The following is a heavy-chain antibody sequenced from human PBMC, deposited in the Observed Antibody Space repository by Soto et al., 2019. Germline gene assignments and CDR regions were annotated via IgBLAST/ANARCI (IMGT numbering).Heavy chain of an antibody. V-gene: IGHV4-61*01. D-gene: IGHD5-12*01. CDR1: GGSVNSGSYY. CDR3: ARGWRDGYIYGYFFDY. CDR2: IYYSGST. Sequence: LSLTCTVSGGSVNSGSYYWSWIRQPPGKGLEWIGYIYYSGSTNYNPSLKSRVTISVDTSKNQFSLKLSSVTAADTAVYYCARGWRDGYIYGYFFDYWGQGTLVTVSS. J-gene: IGHJ4*02.